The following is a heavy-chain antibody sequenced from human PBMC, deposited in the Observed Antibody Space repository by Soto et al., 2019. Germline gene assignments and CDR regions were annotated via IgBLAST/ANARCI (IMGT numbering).Heavy chain of an antibody. CDR1: GGSFSGYY. D-gene: IGHD3-9*01. J-gene: IGHJ5*02. CDR2: INHSGST. Sequence: PSLTCAVYGGSFSGYYWSWIRQPPGKGLEWIGEINHSGSTNYNPSLKSRVTISVDTSKNQFSLKLSSVTAADTAVYYCARRYRYFDWYKENWFDPWGKGTPVTASS. CDR3: ARRYRYFDWYKENWFDP. V-gene: IGHV4-34*01.